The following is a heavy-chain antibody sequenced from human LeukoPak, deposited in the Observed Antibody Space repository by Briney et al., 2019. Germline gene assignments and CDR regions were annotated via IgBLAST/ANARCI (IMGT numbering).Heavy chain of an antibody. J-gene: IGHJ6*02. CDR3: ARDRVDSSGYYYYYGIDV. CDR1: GFTFSSHS. CDR2: LYSCGST. Sequence: GSLRLSCAASGFTFSSHSMNWIRQPAGKGLEWIGRLYSCGSTNYNPSLKSRLTMAADTSKNQFSLNPRSVTAADTAIYSCARDRVDSSGYYYYYGIDVWGQGTAVTVSS. V-gene: IGHV4-4*07. D-gene: IGHD3-22*01.